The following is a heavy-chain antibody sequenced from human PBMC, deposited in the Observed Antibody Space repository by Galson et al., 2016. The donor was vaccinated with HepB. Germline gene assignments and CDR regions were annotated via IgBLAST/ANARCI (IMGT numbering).Heavy chain of an antibody. V-gene: IGHV3-23*01. D-gene: IGHD3-16*02. CDR1: GFPFSPYA. J-gene: IGHJ4*02. Sequence: SLRLSCAASGFPFSPYAMSWVRQPPGKGLEWVSSLSGSGEVTHHADSVKGRFTISRDNSKNTLYLQMNSLRAEDTALYYCAKSGVWGTHRSPDYWGQGTLVTVSS. CDR3: AKSGVWGTHRSPDY. CDR2: LSGSGEVT.